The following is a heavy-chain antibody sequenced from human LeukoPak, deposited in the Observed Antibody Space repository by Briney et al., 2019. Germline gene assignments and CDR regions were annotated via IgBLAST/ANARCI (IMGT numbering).Heavy chain of an antibody. J-gene: IGHJ3*02. D-gene: IGHD4-23*01. CDR2: MNPNSGNT. CDR3: ARELPYAGAFDI. Sequence: GASVKVSCKASGYTFTSYDINWVRQATGQGLEWMGWMNPNSGNTGYAQKFQGRVTMTRNTSISTAYMELSSLRSEDTAVYYCARELPYAGAFDIWGQGTMVTVSS. V-gene: IGHV1-8*01. CDR1: GYTFTSYD.